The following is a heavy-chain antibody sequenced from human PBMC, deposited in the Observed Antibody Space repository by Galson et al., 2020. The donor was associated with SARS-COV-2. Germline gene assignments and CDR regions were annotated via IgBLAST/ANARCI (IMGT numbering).Heavy chain of an antibody. CDR3: AIPGGSAAAGSYYYYGMDV. D-gene: IGHD6-13*01. Sequence: HGESLKISCKGSGYSFTSYWISWVRQMPGKGLEWMGRIDPSDSYTNYSPSFQGHVTISADKSISTAYLQWSSLKASDTAMYYCAIPGGSAAAGSYYYYGMDVWGQGTTVTVSS. CDR1: GYSFTSYW. J-gene: IGHJ6*02. CDR2: IDPSDSYT. V-gene: IGHV5-10-1*01.